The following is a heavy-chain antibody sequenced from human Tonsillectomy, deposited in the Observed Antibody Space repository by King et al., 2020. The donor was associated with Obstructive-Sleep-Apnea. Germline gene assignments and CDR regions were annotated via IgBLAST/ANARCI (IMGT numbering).Heavy chain of an antibody. Sequence: VQLVESGGGVVQPGRSLRLSCAASGFTFSSYGMHWVRQAPGKGLEWVAVISYDGSNKYYADSVKGRFTISRDNSKNTLYLQMNSLRAEDTAVYYCAKDKVVRGVDPSPYFDYWGQGTLVTVS. J-gene: IGHJ4*02. CDR2: ISYDGSNK. D-gene: IGHD3-10*01. CDR3: AKDKVVRGVDPSPYFDY. CDR1: GFTFSSYG. V-gene: IGHV3-30*18.